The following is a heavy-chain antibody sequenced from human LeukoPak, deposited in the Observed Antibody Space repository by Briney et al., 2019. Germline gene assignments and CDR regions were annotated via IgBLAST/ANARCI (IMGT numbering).Heavy chain of an antibody. D-gene: IGHD2/OR15-2a*01. V-gene: IGHV4-34*01. CDR3: ARGSDIVIEEGYFDY. CDR2: VNYSGST. Sequence: SETLSLTCAVYIESFSGYHWNWIRQTPGKGLEWIGDVNYSGSTTYNSSLKSRVTISVDTSKNQFSLKLSSVTAADTAVYYCARGSDIVIEEGYFDYWGQGTLVTVSS. CDR1: IESFSGYH. J-gene: IGHJ4*02.